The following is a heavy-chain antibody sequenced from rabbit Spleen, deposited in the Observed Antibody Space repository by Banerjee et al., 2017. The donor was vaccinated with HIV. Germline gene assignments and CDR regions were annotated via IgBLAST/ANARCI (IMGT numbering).Heavy chain of an antibody. CDR1: GFTISSNYY. J-gene: IGHJ3*01. CDR3: ARGGSDYYLTHLYL. Sequence: QSLEESGGGLVQPEGSLALTCKASGFTISSNYYMCWVRQAPGKGLEWIACIYAGSSGSTYYASWAKGRFTISKTSSTTVTLEMTSLTVADTATYFCARGGSDYYLTHLYLWGPGTLVTVS. V-gene: IGHV1S40*01. D-gene: IGHD1-1*01. CDR2: IYAGSSGST.